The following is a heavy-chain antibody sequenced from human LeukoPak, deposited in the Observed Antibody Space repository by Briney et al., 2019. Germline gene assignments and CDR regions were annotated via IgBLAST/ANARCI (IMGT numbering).Heavy chain of an antibody. CDR3: ARDVRYYDFWSGSDNWFDP. J-gene: IGHJ5*02. CDR1: GYTFTSYG. Sequence: ASVKVSCKASGYTFTSYGISWVRQAPGQGLEWMGWISAYNGNTNYAQKLQGRVTMTTDTSTSTAYMELRSLRSDDTAVYYCARDVRYYDFWSGSDNWFDPWGRGTLVTVSS. CDR2: ISAYNGNT. V-gene: IGHV1-18*01. D-gene: IGHD3-3*01.